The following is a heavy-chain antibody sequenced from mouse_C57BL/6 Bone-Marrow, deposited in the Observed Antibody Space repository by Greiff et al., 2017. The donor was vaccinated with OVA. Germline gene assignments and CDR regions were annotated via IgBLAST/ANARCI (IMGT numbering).Heavy chain of an antibody. V-gene: IGHV7-1*01. Sequence: EVKLMESGGGLVQSGRSLRLSCATSGFTFSDFYMEWVRQAPGKGLEWIAASRNKANDYTTEYSASVKGRFIVSRDTSQSILYLQMNALRAEDTAIYYCARALSYYGYDGRFAYWGQGTLVTVSA. CDR3: ARALSYYGYDGRFAY. D-gene: IGHD2-9*01. CDR2: SRNKANDYTT. CDR1: GFTFSDFY. J-gene: IGHJ3*01.